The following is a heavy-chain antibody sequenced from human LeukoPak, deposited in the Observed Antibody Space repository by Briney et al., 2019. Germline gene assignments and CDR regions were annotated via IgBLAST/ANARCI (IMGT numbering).Heavy chain of an antibody. D-gene: IGHD3-22*01. CDR3: ATELRHSSGLNPY. V-gene: IGHV1-24*01. J-gene: IGHJ4*02. Sequence: GSVQVSCKVSGYTLTELSMHWVRQAPGKGLAWMGGFDPEDGETIYAQKFQGRVTMTEDTSTDTAYMELSSLRSEDTAVYYCATELRHSSGLNPYWGQGTLVTVSS. CDR1: GYTLTELS. CDR2: FDPEDGET.